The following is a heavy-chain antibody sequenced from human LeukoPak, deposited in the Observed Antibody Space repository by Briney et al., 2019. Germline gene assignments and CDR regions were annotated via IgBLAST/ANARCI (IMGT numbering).Heavy chain of an antibody. D-gene: IGHD1-26*01. CDR2: ISYDGDTE. CDR3: AKDPDIVGAAGANYFDY. V-gene: IGHV3-30*01. J-gene: IGHJ4*02. CDR1: GFTFSNYA. Sequence: PGGSLRLSCAASGFTFSNYAMHWVRQAPGKSLEWVAAISYDGDTEFYADSVKGRFTISRDSSKNTLYVQMNSLRAEDTAVYYCAKDPDIVGAAGANYFDYWGQGTLVTVSS.